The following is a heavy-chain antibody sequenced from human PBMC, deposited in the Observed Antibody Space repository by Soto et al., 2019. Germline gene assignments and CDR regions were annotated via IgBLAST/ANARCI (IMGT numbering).Heavy chain of an antibody. D-gene: IGHD6-19*01. CDR1: GGSISGHY. V-gene: IGHV4-59*11. CDR3: ARVGSSGWSPDY. J-gene: IGHJ4*02. Sequence: QVQLQESGPGLVKPSGTLSLTCTVSGGSISGHYWIWIRQSPGKGLEWIGYIFYSGSTNYNPSLKSRVTLSADTSKNQFSLGLSAVTAADTAVYYCARVGSSGWSPDYWGQGNLVTVSS. CDR2: IFYSGST.